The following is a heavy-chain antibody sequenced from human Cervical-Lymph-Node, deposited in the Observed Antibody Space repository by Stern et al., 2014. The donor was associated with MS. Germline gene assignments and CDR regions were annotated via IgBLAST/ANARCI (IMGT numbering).Heavy chain of an antibody. CDR1: GGTFTSSYA. D-gene: IGHD2-15*01. CDR3: ARGIVSNRAAATQHNLFDP. Sequence: QVQLVESGAEVKKPGSSVNVSCKASGGTFTSSYAITWMRQAPGQGLVWMGRIIPILGLPNYAQTFQGRVTITADTSTSTAYMNLSSLRSEDTAVYYCARGIVSNRAAATQHNLFDPWGQGTLVTVSS. J-gene: IGHJ5*02. CDR2: IIPILGLP. V-gene: IGHV1-69*09.